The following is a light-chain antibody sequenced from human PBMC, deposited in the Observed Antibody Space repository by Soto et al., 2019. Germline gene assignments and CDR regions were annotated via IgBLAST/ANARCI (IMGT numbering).Light chain of an antibody. CDR3: QQSDSAPLT. CDR2: DAS. Sequence: DIQMTQSPSSLSASVGDRVTITCRESQTIRYLNWYQQIPGKAPKLLISDASRLQSGVPSRFSGTRSGTEFSLTISTLQREDFATYYCQQSDSAPLTFGGGTKVEIK. CDR1: QTIRY. J-gene: IGKJ4*01. V-gene: IGKV1-39*01.